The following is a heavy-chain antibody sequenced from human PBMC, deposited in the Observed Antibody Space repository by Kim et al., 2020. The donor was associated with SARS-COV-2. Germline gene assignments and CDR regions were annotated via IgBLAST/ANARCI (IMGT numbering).Heavy chain of an antibody. Sequence: GGSLRLSCAASGFTFSSYSMNWVRQAPGKGLEWVSYISSSSSTIYYADSVKGRFTISRDNAKNSLYLQMNSLRDEDTAVYYCPRGPDSSGWYGPLAYYYYGMDVWGQGTTVTVSS. D-gene: IGHD6-19*01. J-gene: IGHJ6*02. CDR3: PRGPDSSGWYGPLAYYYYGMDV. CDR1: GFTFSSYS. CDR2: ISSSSSTI. V-gene: IGHV3-48*02.